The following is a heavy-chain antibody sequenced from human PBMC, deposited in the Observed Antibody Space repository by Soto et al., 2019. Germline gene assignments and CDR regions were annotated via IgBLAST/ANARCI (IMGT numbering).Heavy chain of an antibody. Sequence: PVGSLRLSCAASGFTFTDYSMSWIRQAPGKGLEWLAFIDSRGRTLSYADSVKGRFTISRDNAKNSLYLQMHSLRAEDTAVYYCARQAARNYLDSLGQGDVVTVSS. CDR1: GFTFTDYS. D-gene: IGHD6-6*01. V-gene: IGHV3-11*01. CDR3: ARQAARNYLDS. CDR2: IDSRGRTL. J-gene: IGHJ4*02.